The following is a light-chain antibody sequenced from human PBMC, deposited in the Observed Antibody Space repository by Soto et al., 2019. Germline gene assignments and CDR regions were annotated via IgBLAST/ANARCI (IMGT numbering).Light chain of an antibody. CDR2: DAS. CDR3: QQRSNWVT. V-gene: IGKV3-11*01. Sequence: EIALTQSPTTLSLSPGERATLSCRASQSVNSYLAWYQQKPGQAPRLLIYDASNRATGIPARFSGSGSGTDFTLTSSSLEPEDYAVYFCQQRSNWVTFGQRTRLEI. CDR1: QSVNSY. J-gene: IGKJ5*01.